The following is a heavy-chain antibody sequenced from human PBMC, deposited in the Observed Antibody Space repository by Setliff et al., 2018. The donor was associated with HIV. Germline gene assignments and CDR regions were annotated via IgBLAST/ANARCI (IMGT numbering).Heavy chain of an antibody. CDR1: GFTFSFFG. V-gene: IGHV3-30*02. Sequence: PGGSLRLSCAASGFTFSFFGMHWVRQAPGKGLGWVAFIRYDDSYKFYADSVKGRFTISRDNSKNTLYLQMNSLRADDTAVYYCAKNLYRSPWSPLDYWGQGTLVTVSS. J-gene: IGHJ4*02. D-gene: IGHD6-19*01. CDR2: IRYDDSYK. CDR3: AKNLYRSPWSPLDY.